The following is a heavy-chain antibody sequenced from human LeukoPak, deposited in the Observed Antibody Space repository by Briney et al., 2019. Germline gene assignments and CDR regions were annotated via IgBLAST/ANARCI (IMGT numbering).Heavy chain of an antibody. CDR3: ARGLRVAAALS. CDR1: GGSISSYY. V-gene: IGHV4-59*12. CDR2: IYYSGST. Sequence: SETLSLTCTVSGGSISSYYWSWIRQPPGKGLEWIGYIYYSGSTNYNPSLKSRVTISVDTSKNQFSLKLTSVTAADTAVYYCARGLRVAAALSWGQGTLVTVSS. J-gene: IGHJ5*02. D-gene: IGHD6-13*01.